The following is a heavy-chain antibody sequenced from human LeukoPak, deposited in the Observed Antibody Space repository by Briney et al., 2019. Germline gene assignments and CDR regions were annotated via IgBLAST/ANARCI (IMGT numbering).Heavy chain of an antibody. D-gene: IGHD5-18*01. CDR2: IRYDGSNK. Sequence: EPGGSLRLSCAASGFTFSSYGMHWVRQAPGKGLEWVAFIRYDGSNKYYADSVKGRFTISRDNSKNTLYLQMNSLRAEDTAVYYCATGDTAMVRLFDYWGQGTLVTVS. CDR3: ATGDTAMVRLFDY. CDR1: GFTFSSYG. J-gene: IGHJ4*02. V-gene: IGHV3-30*02.